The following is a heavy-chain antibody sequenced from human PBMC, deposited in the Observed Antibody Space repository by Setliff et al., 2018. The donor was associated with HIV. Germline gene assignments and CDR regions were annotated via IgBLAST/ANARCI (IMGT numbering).Heavy chain of an antibody. V-gene: IGHV1-46*03. J-gene: IGHJ4*02. Sequence: ASVKVSCKSSGYTFTSYSMHWVRQAPGQGLEWMGIINPSGGSTSYAQKFQGRVTMTRDTSTSTVYMGLSSLRSEDTAVYYWARDGGGYSYGGDFDYWGQGTLVTVSS. CDR3: ARDGGGYSYGGDFDY. D-gene: IGHD5-18*01. CDR1: GYTFTSYS. CDR2: INPSGGST.